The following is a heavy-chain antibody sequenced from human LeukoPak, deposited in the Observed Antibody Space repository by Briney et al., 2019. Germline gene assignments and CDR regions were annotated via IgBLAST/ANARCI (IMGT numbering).Heavy chain of an antibody. V-gene: IGHV1-8*01. D-gene: IGHD1-7*01. CDR3: ARAKLELRLDAFDI. Sequence: ASVKVSCKASGYTFTSYDINWVRQATGHGLEWMGWMNPNSGNTGYAQKFQGRVTMTRNTSISTAYMELSSLRSEDTAVYYCARAKLELRLDAFDIWGQGTMVTVSS. J-gene: IGHJ3*02. CDR2: MNPNSGNT. CDR1: GYTFTSYD.